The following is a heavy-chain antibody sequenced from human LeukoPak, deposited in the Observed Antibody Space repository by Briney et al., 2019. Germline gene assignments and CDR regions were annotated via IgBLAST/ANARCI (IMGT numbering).Heavy chain of an antibody. D-gene: IGHD1-26*01. V-gene: IGHV1-69*13. CDR2: IIPIFGTA. Sequence: GASVKVSCKASGGTFSSYAISWVRQASGQGLEWMGGIIPIFGTANYAQKFQGRVTITADESTSTAYMELSSLRSEDTAVYYCAICPVGATPVANDYWGQGTLVTVSS. CDR3: AICPVGATPVANDY. J-gene: IGHJ4*02. CDR1: GGTFSSYA.